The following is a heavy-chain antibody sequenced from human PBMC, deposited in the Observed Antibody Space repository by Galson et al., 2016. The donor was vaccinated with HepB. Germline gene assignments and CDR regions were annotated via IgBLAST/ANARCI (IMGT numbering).Heavy chain of an antibody. J-gene: IGHJ4*02. V-gene: IGHV3-7*01. D-gene: IGHD1-26*01. Sequence: SLRLSCAASGFSFSNSWMSWVRQTPGKGLEWVANINHDGREMSYGDSVKGRFTISRDYAKKSQYLQMNSLRVEDTAVYYGADMGATDDHWGQGTLVTVSS. CDR1: GFSFSNSW. CDR2: INHDGREM. CDR3: ADMGATDDH.